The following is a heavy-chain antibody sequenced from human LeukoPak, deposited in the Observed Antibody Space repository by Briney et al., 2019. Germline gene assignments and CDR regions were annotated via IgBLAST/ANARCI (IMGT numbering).Heavy chain of an antibody. CDR2: ISGSGGST. Sequence: PGGSLRLSCAASGFTFSSYAMSWVRQAPGKGLEWVSGISGSGGSTYYADSVKGRFTISRDNSKNTLYLQMNSLRAADTAVYCCAKALPAGSGWRYWGQGTLATVSS. J-gene: IGHJ4*02. V-gene: IGHV3-23*01. CDR3: AKALPAGSGWRY. D-gene: IGHD6-25*01. CDR1: GFTFSSYA.